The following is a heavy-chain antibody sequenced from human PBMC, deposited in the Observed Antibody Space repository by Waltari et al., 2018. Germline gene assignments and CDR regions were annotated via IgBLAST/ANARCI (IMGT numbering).Heavy chain of an antibody. D-gene: IGHD1-26*01. V-gene: IGHV4-59*11. CDR1: GGSISSHY. CDR2: IYYSGST. CDR3: ARDLGGTIDY. Sequence: QVQLQESGPGLVKPSETLSLTCTVSGGSISSHYWSWIRQPPGKGLEWIGYIYYSGSTNDNPSLKSRVTISVDTSKNQFSLKLSSVTAADTAVYYCARDLGGTIDYWGQGTLVTVSS. J-gene: IGHJ4*02.